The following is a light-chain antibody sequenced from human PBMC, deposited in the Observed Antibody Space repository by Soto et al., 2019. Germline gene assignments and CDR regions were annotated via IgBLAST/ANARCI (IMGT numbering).Light chain of an antibody. CDR2: EVS. Sequence: QSALAQSASVSGSPGQSITISCTGTSSDVGAYNSVSWYQQHPGQAPQLMIYEVSNRPSGVSNRFSGSKSGNRASLTISGLQAEDETDYYCSSYTSTGAWVFGGGTKVTVL. CDR3: SSYTSTGAWV. CDR1: SSDVGAYNS. V-gene: IGLV2-14*01. J-gene: IGLJ3*02.